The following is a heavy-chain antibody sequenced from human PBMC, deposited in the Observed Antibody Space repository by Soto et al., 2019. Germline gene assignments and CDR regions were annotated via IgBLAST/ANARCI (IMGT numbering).Heavy chain of an antibody. CDR3: GYWGEMATFDY. Sequence: QITLKESGPTLVKPTQTLTLTCTFSGFSLSTSRVGVGWIRQPPGKALEWLALIYWDDDKRYSPSLKSRLTITNDTSKSQVVLTLTNMDPVDTAKYFCGYWGEMATFDYWGQGTLVTVSS. V-gene: IGHV2-5*02. CDR1: GFSLSTSRVG. D-gene: IGHD2-15*01. J-gene: IGHJ4*02. CDR2: IYWDDDK.